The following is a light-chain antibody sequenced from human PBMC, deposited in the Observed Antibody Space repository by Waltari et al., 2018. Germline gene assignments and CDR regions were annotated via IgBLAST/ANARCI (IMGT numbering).Light chain of an antibody. CDR2: NND. Sequence: QSVLTQPPSASGAPGPRVTISCSGSSSNIGSDTVKWYQQLPGTAPKLLIYNNDQRPSGVPDRFSGSKSGTSASLAISGLQSEDEADYYCVTWDESLNGPVFGGGTKLTVL. J-gene: IGLJ3*02. CDR1: SSNIGSDT. V-gene: IGLV1-44*01. CDR3: VTWDESLNGPV.